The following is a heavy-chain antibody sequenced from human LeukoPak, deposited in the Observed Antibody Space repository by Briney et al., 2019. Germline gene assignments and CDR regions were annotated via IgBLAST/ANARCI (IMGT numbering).Heavy chain of an antibody. Sequence: PGRSLRLSCAASGFTFSSYGLHWVRQAAGRGLAWVAVICNDGSNKYYAYCVSGQVTISRDNYQNTLYLQMNSLRAEDTAVYYCAREARGARAFDYWVQGTLVTVSS. J-gene: IGHJ4*02. CDR1: GFTFSSYG. V-gene: IGHV3-33*01. CDR3: AREARGARAFDY. CDR2: ICNDGSNK. D-gene: IGHD1-26*01.